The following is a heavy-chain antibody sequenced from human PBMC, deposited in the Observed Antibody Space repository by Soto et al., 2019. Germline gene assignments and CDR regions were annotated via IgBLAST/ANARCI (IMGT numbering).Heavy chain of an antibody. V-gene: IGHV4-4*07. CDR2: IYSSGST. Sequence: SETLSLTCTVTGGAISGYYWTWVRQSDGEGLEWIGRIYSSGSTNYNPSLKSRVTISLDTSMNYFSLRLSSVTAADTAVYYCARGQRFSDWFDPWGQGTLVTVSS. CDR1: GGAISGYY. D-gene: IGHD3-3*01. CDR3: ARGQRFSDWFDP. J-gene: IGHJ5*02.